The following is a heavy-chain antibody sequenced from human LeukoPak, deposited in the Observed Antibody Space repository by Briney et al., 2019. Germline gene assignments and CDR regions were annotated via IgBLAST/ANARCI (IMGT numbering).Heavy chain of an antibody. J-gene: IGHJ4*02. V-gene: IGHV1-69-2*01. Sequence: ASVKVSCKVSGYTFTDYYMHWVQQAPGKGREWMGLVDPEDGETIYAEKFQGRVTITADTSTDTDYMELSSLRSEDTVVYYCATVVSGSYFDYWGQGTLVTVSS. CDR2: VDPEDGET. CDR3: ATVVSGSYFDY. CDR1: GYTFTDYY. D-gene: IGHD1-26*01.